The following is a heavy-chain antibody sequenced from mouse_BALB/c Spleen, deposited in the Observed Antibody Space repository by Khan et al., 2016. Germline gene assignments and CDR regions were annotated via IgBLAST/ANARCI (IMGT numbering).Heavy chain of an antibody. V-gene: IGHV9-3-1*01. CDR3: ARSPTARATGFAY. CDR2: INTYTGEP. D-gene: IGHD3-2*01. CDR1: GYTFTNYG. Sequence: QIQLVQSGPELKKPGETVKISCKATGYTFTNYGMNWVKQAPGKGLKWMGWINTYTGEPTYADDFKGRFAFSLETSASTAYLQINNLKNEDTATYLSARSPTARATGFAYWGQGTLVTVSA. J-gene: IGHJ3*01.